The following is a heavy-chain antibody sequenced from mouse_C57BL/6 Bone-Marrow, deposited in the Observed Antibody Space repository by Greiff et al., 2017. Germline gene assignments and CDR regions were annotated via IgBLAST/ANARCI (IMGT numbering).Heavy chain of an antibody. V-gene: IGHV1-81*01. J-gene: IGHJ2*01. Sequence: QVQLQQSGAELARPGASVKLSCKASGYTFTSYGISWVKQRTGQGLEWIGEIYPRSGNTYYNEKFKGKATLTADKSSSTAYMELCSLTSEDSAVYFCARNDYYGSSYEGADYWGQGTTLTVSS. D-gene: IGHD1-1*01. CDR3: ARNDYYGSSYEGADY. CDR2: IYPRSGNT. CDR1: GYTFTSYG.